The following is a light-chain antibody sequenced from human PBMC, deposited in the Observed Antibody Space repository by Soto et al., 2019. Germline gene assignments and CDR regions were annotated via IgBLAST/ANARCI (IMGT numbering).Light chain of an antibody. Sequence: HSVLTQPASVSGSPGQSITISCTGTSSDVGGYNHVSWYQHSPGKAPKLILFAVSDRPSGVSHRFSGSKSGNTASLTISGLQADDEADYYCCSYTSLSTVVFGGGTKVTVL. CDR2: AVS. CDR1: SSDVGGYNH. CDR3: CSYTSLSTVV. J-gene: IGLJ2*01. V-gene: IGLV2-14*01.